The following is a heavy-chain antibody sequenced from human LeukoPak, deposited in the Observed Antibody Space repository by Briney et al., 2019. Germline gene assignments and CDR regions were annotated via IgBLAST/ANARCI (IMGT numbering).Heavy chain of an antibody. D-gene: IGHD6-19*01. J-gene: IGHJ4*02. CDR2: ISGSGGST. Sequence: GGSLRLSCAASGFTFSSYGMHWVRQAPGKGLEWVSAISGSGGSTYYADSVKGRFTISRDNTKNSLYLQMNSLRAEDTAVYYCARATVAGTWYWGQGTLVTVSS. CDR3: ARATVAGTWY. V-gene: IGHV3-21*01. CDR1: GFTFSSYG.